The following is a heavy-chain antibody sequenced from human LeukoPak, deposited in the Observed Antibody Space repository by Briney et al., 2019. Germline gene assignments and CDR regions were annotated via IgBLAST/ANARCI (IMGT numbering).Heavy chain of an antibody. D-gene: IGHD2-15*01. CDR2: INPHSGGT. CDR1: GYTFTDYF. Sequence: GASVKVSCKASGYTFTDYFMHWVRQAPGQGLEWMGWINPHSGGTNYAQKFQGRVTMTRDTSISTAYVELNRLRSDDTAVYYCARVICSGGSCRFDYWGQGTLVTVSS. J-gene: IGHJ4*02. CDR3: ARVICSGGSCRFDY. V-gene: IGHV1-2*02.